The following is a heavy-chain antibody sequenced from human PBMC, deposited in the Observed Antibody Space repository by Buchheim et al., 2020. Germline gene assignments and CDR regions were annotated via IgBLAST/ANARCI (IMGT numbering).Heavy chain of an antibody. CDR2: INPNSGGT. Sequence: QVQLVQSGAEVKKPGASVKVSCKASGYTFTGYYMHWVRQAPGQGLEWMGWINPNSGGTNYAQKFQGWVTMTRDTSISTAYMELSRLRSDDTAVYYWARSKPYCSSTSCYGDYYYYYYMDVWGKGTT. CDR1: GYTFTGYY. CDR3: ARSKPYCSSTSCYGDYYYYYYMDV. V-gene: IGHV1-2*04. D-gene: IGHD2-2*01. J-gene: IGHJ6*03.